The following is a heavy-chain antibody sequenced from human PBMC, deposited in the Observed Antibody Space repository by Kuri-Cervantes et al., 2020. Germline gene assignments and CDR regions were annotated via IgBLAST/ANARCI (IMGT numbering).Heavy chain of an antibody. CDR2: IYPGDSDT. V-gene: IGHV5-51*01. Sequence: GGSLRLSCKGSGYSFTSYWIGWVRQMPGKGLEWMGIIYPGDSDTRYSPSFQGQVTISADKSISTAYLQWSSLKASDTAMYYCARLSVGGRAAAAKNWFDPWGQGTLVTVSS. CDR1: GYSFTSYW. D-gene: IGHD6-13*01. CDR3: ARLSVGGRAAAAKNWFDP. J-gene: IGHJ5*02.